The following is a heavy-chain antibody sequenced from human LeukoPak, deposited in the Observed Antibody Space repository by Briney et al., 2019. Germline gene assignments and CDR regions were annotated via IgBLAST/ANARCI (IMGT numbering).Heavy chain of an antibody. CDR1: GFTFSSYG. CDR3: AKGVAPIYYYYAMDV. Sequence: GGSLRLSCAASGFTFSSYGMHWVRQAPGKGLEWVAVISYDGGNKYYADSVKGQFTISRDNSKNTLYLQMNSLTAEDTALYFCAKGVAPIYYYYAMDVWGQGTPVTVSS. D-gene: IGHD3-10*01. V-gene: IGHV3-30*18. J-gene: IGHJ6*02. CDR2: ISYDGGNK.